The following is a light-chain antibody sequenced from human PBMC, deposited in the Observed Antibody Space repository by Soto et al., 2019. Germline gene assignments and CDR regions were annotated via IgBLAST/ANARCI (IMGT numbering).Light chain of an antibody. CDR1: QSISTW. J-gene: IGKJ1*01. CDR3: QQYNSYSRA. CDR2: DAS. V-gene: IGKV1-5*01. Sequence: DIQMTQSPSTLSASVGDSVTITCRASQSISTWLAWYQQKPGKAPKLLIYDASSLESGVPSRFSGSGSETEFTLTVTSLQPDDFATYYCQQYNSYSRAFGQGTKV.